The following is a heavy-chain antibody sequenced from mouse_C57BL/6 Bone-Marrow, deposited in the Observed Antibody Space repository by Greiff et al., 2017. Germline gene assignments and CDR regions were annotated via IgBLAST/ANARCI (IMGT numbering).Heavy chain of an antibody. Sequence: QVQLQQPGAELVKPGASVKMSCKASGYTFTSYWITWVKQRPGQGLEWIGDIYPGSGSTNYNEKFKSKATLTVDTSSSTAYMQLSSLTSEDSAVYYCARKSSPYYDAMDYWGQGTSGTVSS. CDR1: GYTFTSYW. V-gene: IGHV1-55*01. CDR3: ARKSSPYYDAMDY. D-gene: IGHD1-1*01. CDR2: IYPGSGST. J-gene: IGHJ4*01.